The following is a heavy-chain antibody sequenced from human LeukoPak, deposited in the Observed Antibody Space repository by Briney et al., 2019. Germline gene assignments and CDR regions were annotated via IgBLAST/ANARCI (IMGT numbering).Heavy chain of an antibody. D-gene: IGHD3-10*01. CDR3: ARDYASLGSGDFDY. CDR1: GYTFTGYY. J-gene: IGHJ4*02. CDR2: INPDSGGT. V-gene: IGHV1-2*02. Sequence: ASVKVSCKASGYTFTGYYMHWVRQAPGQGLEWMGWINPDSGGTNYAQKFRGRVTMTRDTSISTAYMELSRLRSDDTAIYYCARDYASLGSGDFDYWGQGTLVTVSS.